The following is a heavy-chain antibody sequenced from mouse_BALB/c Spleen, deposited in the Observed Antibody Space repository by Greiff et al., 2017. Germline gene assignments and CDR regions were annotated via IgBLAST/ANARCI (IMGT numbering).Heavy chain of an antibody. CDR2: IDPANGNT. CDR1: GFNIKDTY. D-gene: IGHD2-14*01. V-gene: IGHV14-3*02. J-gene: IGHJ2*01. Sequence: VHVKQSGAELVKPGASVKLSCTASGFNIKDTYMHWVKQRPEQGLEWIGRIDPANGNTKYDPKFQGKATITADTSSNTAYLQLSSLTSEDTAVYYCARAYYRYDGFDYWGQGTTLTVSS. CDR3: ARAYYRYDGFDY.